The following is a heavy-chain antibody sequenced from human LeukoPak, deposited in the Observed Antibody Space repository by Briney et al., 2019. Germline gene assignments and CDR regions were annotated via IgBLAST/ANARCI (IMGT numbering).Heavy chain of an antibody. CDR2: ISAYNGNT. CDR3: ARDWDILPGYFFCGDY. V-gene: IGHV1-18*04. Sequence: GASVKVSCKASGYTFTSYGISWVRQAPGQGLEWMGWISAYNGNTNYAQKLQGRVTMTTDTSTSTAYMELRSLRSDDTAVYYCARDWDILPGYFFCGDYGGQGTLVTVSS. CDR1: GYTFTSYG. D-gene: IGHD3-9*01. J-gene: IGHJ4*02.